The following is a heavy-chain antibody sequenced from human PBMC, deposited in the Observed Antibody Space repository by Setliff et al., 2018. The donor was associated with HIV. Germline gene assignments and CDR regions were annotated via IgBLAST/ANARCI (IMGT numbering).Heavy chain of an antibody. CDR1: GGSISSYY. D-gene: IGHD5-12*01. J-gene: IGHJ3*02. Sequence: SETLSLTCTVSGGSISSYYWSWIRQPAGKGLEWIGRIYTSGSTNYNPSLTSRVTISVDTSKNHFSLKLTSVTAADTAVYYCARAEMATIVAFDIWGQGTMVTVSS. CDR2: IYTSGST. CDR3: ARAEMATIVAFDI. V-gene: IGHV4-4*07.